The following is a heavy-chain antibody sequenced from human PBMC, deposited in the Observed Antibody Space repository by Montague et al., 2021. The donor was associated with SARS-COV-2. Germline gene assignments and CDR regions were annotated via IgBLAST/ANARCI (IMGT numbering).Heavy chain of an antibody. CDR2: VYDNCIT. CDR3: AVEEQYHFDY. D-gene: IGHD1/OR15-1a*01. CDR1: GDSITNTCYS. J-gene: IGHJ4*02. V-gene: IGHV4-39*01. Sequence: SETLSLTCNVYGDSITNTCYSWGWLPQAQGRPLESNVSVYDNCITYFNPSLRSRVFTSIDTSKNQFSLRLSSVTASDTALYYCAVEEQYHFDYWGQGSLVSVSS.